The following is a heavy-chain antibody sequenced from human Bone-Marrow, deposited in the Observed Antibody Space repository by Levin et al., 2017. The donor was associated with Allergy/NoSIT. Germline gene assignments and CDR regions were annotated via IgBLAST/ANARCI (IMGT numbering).Heavy chain of an antibody. CDR3: ARDPYCSGGSCYPFDY. CDR2: INHSGST. J-gene: IGHJ4*02. Sequence: GSLRLSCAVYGGSFSGYYWSWIRQPPGKGLEWIGEINHSGSTNYNPSLKSRVTISVDTSKNQFSLKLSSVTAADTAVYYCARDPYCSGGSCYPFDYWGQGTLVTVSS. CDR1: GGSFSGYY. D-gene: IGHD2-15*01. V-gene: IGHV4-34*01.